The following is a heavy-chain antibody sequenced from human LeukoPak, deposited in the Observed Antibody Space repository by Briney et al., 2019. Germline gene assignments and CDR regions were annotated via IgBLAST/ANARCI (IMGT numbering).Heavy chain of an antibody. CDR3: GKIAAVGYFDY. Sequence: PGGSLRLSCTASGFTFSSYWMHWVRQAPGKGLEWVSVISGSADITYYADSVKGRFTISRDNSKNTLYLQMNSLRAEDTAVYYCGKIAAVGYFDYWGQGTLVTVSS. CDR2: ISGSADIT. V-gene: IGHV3-23*01. J-gene: IGHJ4*02. CDR1: GFTFSSYW. D-gene: IGHD6-13*01.